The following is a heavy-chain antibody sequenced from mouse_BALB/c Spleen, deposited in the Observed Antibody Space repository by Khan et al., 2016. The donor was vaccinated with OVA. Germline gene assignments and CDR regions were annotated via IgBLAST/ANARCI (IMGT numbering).Heavy chain of an antibody. CDR3: AKGVWSYYYAVDY. Sequence: VELVESGPGLVAPSQSLSITCSVSGFSLTDYDVSWIRKPPGKGLEWLGVIWGGGTTYYNSVLESRLSISKDNSKSRVFLKMNSLQTDDTAMYYCAKGVWSYYYAVDYWGQGTSVTVSS. V-gene: IGHV2-6-5*01. D-gene: IGHD2-10*02. J-gene: IGHJ4*01. CDR2: IWGGGTT. CDR1: GFSLTDYD.